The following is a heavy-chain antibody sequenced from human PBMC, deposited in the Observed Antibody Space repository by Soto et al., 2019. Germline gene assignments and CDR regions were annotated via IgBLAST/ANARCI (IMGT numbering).Heavy chain of an antibody. CDR2: ISGSGGST. CDR3: AKAKLAYCGGDCYAYFDY. CDR1: GFTFSSYA. D-gene: IGHD2-21*01. J-gene: IGHJ4*02. V-gene: IGHV3-23*01. Sequence: PGGSLRLSCAASGFTFSSYAMSWVRQAPGKGLEWVSAISGSGGSTYYADSVKGRFTISRDNSKNTLYLQMNSLRAEDTAVYYCAKAKLAYCGGDCYAYFDYWGQGTLVTVSS.